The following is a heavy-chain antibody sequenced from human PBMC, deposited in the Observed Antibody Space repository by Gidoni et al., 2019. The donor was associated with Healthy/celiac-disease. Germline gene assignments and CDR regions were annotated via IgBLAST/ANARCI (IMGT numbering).Heavy chain of an antibody. V-gene: IGHV4-38-2*02. Sequence: QVQLQESGPGLVKPSETLSLTCTVSGYSISSGYYWGWIRQPPGKGLEWIGSIDHSGSTYYNPSLKSRVTISVDTSKNQFSLKLSSVTAADTAVYYCARDRNCSGGSCYPDYWGQGTLVTVSS. CDR2: IDHSGST. J-gene: IGHJ4*02. CDR3: ARDRNCSGGSCYPDY. D-gene: IGHD2-15*01. CDR1: GYSISSGYY.